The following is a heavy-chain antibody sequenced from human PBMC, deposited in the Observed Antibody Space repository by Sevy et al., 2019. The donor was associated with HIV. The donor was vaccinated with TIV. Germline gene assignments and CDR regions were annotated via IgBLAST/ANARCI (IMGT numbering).Heavy chain of an antibody. D-gene: IGHD4-4*01. CDR2: IYYTGTP. Sequence: SETLSLTCTVSGDSINNGDYYWSWIRPHPGKGLEWIGKIYYTGTPYYNPSLKSRLRISVERSENTLSLCLRSVTAADTAVYYCARTTVTTLSSARNNWFDPWGQGTLVTVSS. J-gene: IGHJ5*02. CDR1: GDSINNGDYY. CDR3: ARTTVTTLSSARNNWFDP. V-gene: IGHV4-31*03.